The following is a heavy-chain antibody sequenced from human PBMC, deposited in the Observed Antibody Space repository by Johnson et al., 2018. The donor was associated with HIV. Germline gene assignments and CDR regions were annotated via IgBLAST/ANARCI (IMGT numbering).Heavy chain of an antibody. D-gene: IGHD6-6*01. CDR2: ISFDGSNK. Sequence: QVQLVESGGGVVQPGKSLRLSCEASGFTFSSYVMHWVRQAPGKGLEWVAFISFDGSNKYYADSVKGRFTISRDNSKNTLYLQMNSLRAEDTAVFYCAKDGDIPTRPWGLGDIWGQGTMVTVSS. CDR1: GFTFSSYV. J-gene: IGHJ3*02. CDR3: AKDGDIPTRPWGLGDI. V-gene: IGHV3-30*04.